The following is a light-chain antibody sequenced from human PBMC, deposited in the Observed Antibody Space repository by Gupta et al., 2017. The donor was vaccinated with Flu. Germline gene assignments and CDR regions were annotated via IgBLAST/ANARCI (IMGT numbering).Light chain of an antibody. Sequence: DIQMTQSPSSLSASVGDRFTITCRASQGIGIDLSWYQQKPGTAPKRLIFSASNLKSGVPSRFSGSGYGTKFTLTISSRQPEDFASYNCRQHNSYDWTFGQGTKVDIK. CDR1: QGIGID. J-gene: IGKJ1*01. CDR3: RQHNSYDWT. V-gene: IGKV1-17*01. CDR2: SAS.